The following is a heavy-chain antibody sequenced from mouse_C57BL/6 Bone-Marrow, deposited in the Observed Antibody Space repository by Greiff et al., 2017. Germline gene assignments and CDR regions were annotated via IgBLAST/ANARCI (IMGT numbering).Heavy chain of an antibody. Sequence: VQLQQSGAELVKPGASVKLSCKASGYTFTSYWMHWVKQRPGQGLEWIGMIHPNSGSTNYNEKFKSKATLTVDKSSSTAYMQLSSLTSEDSAVYYCARQLRLRFAYWGQGTLVTVSA. J-gene: IGHJ3*01. V-gene: IGHV1-64*01. CDR1: GYTFTSYW. CDR2: IHPNSGST. CDR3: ARQLRLRFAY. D-gene: IGHD3-2*02.